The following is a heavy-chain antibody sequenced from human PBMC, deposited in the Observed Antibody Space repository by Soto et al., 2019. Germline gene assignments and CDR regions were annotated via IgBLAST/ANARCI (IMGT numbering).Heavy chain of an antibody. CDR3: GRGRRTFCGRDCYHYEY. V-gene: IGHV1-3*01. J-gene: IGHJ4*02. CDR2: INAGNGNT. D-gene: IGHD2-21*02. Sequence: ASVKVSCKASGYTFTSCARHWVRQAPGQRLEWMGWINAGNGNTKYSQKFQGRVTITRDTSARTAYMELSSLRSEDTAVYYCGRGRRTFCGRDCYHYEYWGQRTLVAVCS. CDR1: GYTFTSCA.